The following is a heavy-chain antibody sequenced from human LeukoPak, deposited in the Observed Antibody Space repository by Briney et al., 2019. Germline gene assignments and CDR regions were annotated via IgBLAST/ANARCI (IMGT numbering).Heavy chain of an antibody. D-gene: IGHD6-13*01. CDR2: IYYSGST. CDR3: ARVISPGSSRGWFDP. Sequence: SETLSLTCTVSGGSISSYYWSWIRQPPGKGLEWIGYIYYSGSTNYNPSLKSRVTISVDTSKNQFSLKLSSVTAADTAVYYCARVISPGSSRGWFDPWGQGTLVTVS. J-gene: IGHJ5*02. V-gene: IGHV4-59*01. CDR1: GGSISSYY.